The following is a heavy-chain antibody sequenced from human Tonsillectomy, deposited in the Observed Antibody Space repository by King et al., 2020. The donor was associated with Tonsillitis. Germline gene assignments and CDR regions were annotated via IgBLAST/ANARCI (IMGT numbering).Heavy chain of an antibody. J-gene: IGHJ3*02. V-gene: IGHV3-9*01. Sequence: VQLVESGGGLVQPGRSLKLSCAASGFTFDNSAMHWVRQAPGKGLEWVSGISWNSVMIDYADSVKGRFTISRDNAKNSLYLQMNSLRVEDTALYYCAKLYGAWDAFDIWGQGTMVTGSS. D-gene: IGHD4-17*01. CDR1: GFTFDNSA. CDR3: AKLYGAWDAFDI. CDR2: ISWNSVMI.